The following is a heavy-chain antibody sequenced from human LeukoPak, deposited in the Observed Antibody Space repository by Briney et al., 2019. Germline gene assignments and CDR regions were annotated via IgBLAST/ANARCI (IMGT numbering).Heavy chain of an antibody. Sequence: PGGSLRLSCAASGFTFRTFGMHWVRQAPGKGPGWVAVIWFDGSKEYYKDFAKGRFTISRDNAKNSLYLQMNSLRAEDTAVYYCARGLLEWQGFDYWGQGTLVTVSS. J-gene: IGHJ4*02. CDR2: IWFDGSKE. CDR3: ARGLLEWQGFDY. V-gene: IGHV3-33*01. CDR1: GFTFRTFG. D-gene: IGHD3-3*01.